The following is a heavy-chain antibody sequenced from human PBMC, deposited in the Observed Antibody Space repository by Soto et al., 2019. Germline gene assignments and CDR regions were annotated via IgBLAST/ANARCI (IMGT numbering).Heavy chain of an antibody. CDR2: INSDGTIS. Sequence: PWGSLRLSCAASGFTFDTYWMNWVRQASGKGPEWLSGINSDGTISSYADSVKGRFTISRDNARNTLSLQMNSLRADDTAVYYCARLSGDHSAFFSYGLDAWGQGTTVTVS. CDR1: GFTFDTYW. J-gene: IGHJ6*02. V-gene: IGHV3-74*01. D-gene: IGHD2-21*01. CDR3: ARLSGDHSAFFSYGLDA.